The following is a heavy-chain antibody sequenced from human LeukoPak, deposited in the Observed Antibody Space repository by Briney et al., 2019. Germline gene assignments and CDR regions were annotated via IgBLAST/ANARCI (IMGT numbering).Heavy chain of an antibody. CDR3: AKNMGYADYWFFDL. V-gene: IGHV1-2*02. CDR1: GYTFIDYY. CDR2: INPNSGGT. J-gene: IGHJ2*01. D-gene: IGHD5-12*01. Sequence: ASVKVSCKASGYTFIDYYIHWVRQAPGEGLEGMGWINPNSGGTNYAQKFQGSVTMTRDTSISTAYMELTRLNSDDTAVYYCAKNMGYADYWFFDLWGRGTLVTVSS.